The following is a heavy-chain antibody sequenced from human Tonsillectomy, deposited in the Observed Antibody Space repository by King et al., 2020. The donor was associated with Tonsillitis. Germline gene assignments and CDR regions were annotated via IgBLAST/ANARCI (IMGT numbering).Heavy chain of an antibody. CDR2: IKQDGSEK. Sequence: VQLVESGGGLVQPGGSLRLSCAASGFTFSSYWMSWVRQAPGKGLEWVANIKQDGSEKYYVDSVKGRFTISRDNATNSLYLQMNSLRAEDTAVYYCARLTEYYDSSGYVWFDPWGQGTLVTVSS. CDR3: ARLTEYYDSSGYVWFDP. V-gene: IGHV3-7*01. D-gene: IGHD3-22*01. J-gene: IGHJ5*02. CDR1: GFTFSSYW.